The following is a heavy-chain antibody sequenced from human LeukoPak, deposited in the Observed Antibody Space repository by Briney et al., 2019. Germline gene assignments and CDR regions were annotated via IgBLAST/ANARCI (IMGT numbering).Heavy chain of an antibody. Sequence: SETLSLTCAVSGGSISSGGYSWSWIRQPPGKGLEWIGYIYHSGSTYYNPSLKSRVTISVDRSKNQFSLKLSSVTAADTAVYYCATRIMITFGGVIADDAFDIWGQGTMVTVSS. J-gene: IGHJ3*02. D-gene: IGHD3-16*02. V-gene: IGHV4-30-2*01. CDR3: ATRIMITFGGVIADDAFDI. CDR2: IYHSGST. CDR1: GGSISSGGYS.